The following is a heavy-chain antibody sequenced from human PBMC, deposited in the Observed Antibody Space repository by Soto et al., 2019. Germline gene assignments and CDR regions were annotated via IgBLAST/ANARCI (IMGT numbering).Heavy chain of an antibody. J-gene: IGHJ4*02. D-gene: IGHD3-10*01. CDR1: GDTFTFYS. CDR3: ASSYGSGYRAFDY. CDR2: INPILSMS. V-gene: IGHV1-69*02. Sequence: QVQLVQSGAEVKKPGSSVRVSCKASGDTFTFYSINWVRQAPGLGLEWMGRINPILSMSNYAQRFQGRVTMPADKSTGTAYMELSSLRSEDTAMYYCASSYGSGYRAFDYWGQGALVTVSS.